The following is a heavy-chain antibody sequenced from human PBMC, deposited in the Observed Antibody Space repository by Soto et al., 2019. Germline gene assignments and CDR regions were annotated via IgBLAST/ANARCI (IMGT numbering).Heavy chain of an antibody. D-gene: IGHD7-27*01. CDR1: GFTFSSYW. Sequence: EVQLVESGGGLVQPGGSLRLSCAVSGFTFSSYWMSWVRQAPGRGLEWVATIAHDGSEKFYVDSVKGRFTISRDNTKNSLYLQMNSLRAEDTAVYYCARESNAPFDYWGQGTMVTVSS. J-gene: IGHJ4*02. V-gene: IGHV3-7*01. CDR2: IAHDGSEK. CDR3: ARESNAPFDY.